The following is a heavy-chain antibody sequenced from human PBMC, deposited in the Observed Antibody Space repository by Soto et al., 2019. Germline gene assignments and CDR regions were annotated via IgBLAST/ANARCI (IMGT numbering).Heavy chain of an antibody. J-gene: IGHJ4*02. Sequence: EVELVESGGGLGQPGGSLRLSCAASGFSISDCSMNWVRRAPGKGLEWISYISTNNDAIYYADSVKGRFTISRDNAKNSLYLQMNSLRAEDTALYYCASVLGSRRSGSYPSYWGQGTLVTVSS. CDR1: GFSISDCS. CDR2: ISTNNDAI. D-gene: IGHD3-10*01. V-gene: IGHV3-48*01. CDR3: ASVLGSRRSGSYPSY.